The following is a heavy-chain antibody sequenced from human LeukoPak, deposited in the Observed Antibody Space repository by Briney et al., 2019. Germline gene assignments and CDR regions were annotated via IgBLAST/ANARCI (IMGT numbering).Heavy chain of an antibody. J-gene: IGHJ4*02. CDR2: TNWNGGST. CDR1: GFTFDDYG. Sequence: PGGSLRLSCAASGFTFDDYGMSWVRQAQGKGLEWVSGTNWNGGSTGYADSVKGRCTISRDNAKNSLYLQMTSLRAEDTALYYCARDYSSGRFGFDYRGQGTLVTVSS. CDR3: ARDYSSGRFGFDY. D-gene: IGHD6-19*01. V-gene: IGHV3-20*04.